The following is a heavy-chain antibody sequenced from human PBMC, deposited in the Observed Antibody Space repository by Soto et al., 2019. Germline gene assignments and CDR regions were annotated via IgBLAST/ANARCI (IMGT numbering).Heavy chain of an antibody. Sequence: QVQLVQSGAEVKKPGSSVKVSCKASGGTFSSYAISWVRQAPGQGLEWMGGIIPIFGTANYAQKFQGRVTITADESTSTAYMELSSLRSEDTAVYYCARDARRGYYYDSSGYYRDAFDIWGQGTMVTVSS. V-gene: IGHV1-69*01. CDR2: IIPIFGTA. D-gene: IGHD3-22*01. CDR1: GGTFSSYA. J-gene: IGHJ3*02. CDR3: ARDARRGYYYDSSGYYRDAFDI.